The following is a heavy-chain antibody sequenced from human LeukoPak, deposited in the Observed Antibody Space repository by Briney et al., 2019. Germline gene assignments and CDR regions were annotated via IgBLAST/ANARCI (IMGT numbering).Heavy chain of an antibody. V-gene: IGHV3-43*02. CDR3: ARESETSGWYDY. Sequence: GGSLRLSRAAPGFIFDNYAIHWVRQAPGKGLEWVSLISGDGGSTFYADSVRGRFTISRDNTRKSLSLQMSSLRSEDTALYYCARESETSGWYDYWGQGTLVTVSS. CDR1: GFIFDNYA. CDR2: ISGDGGST. D-gene: IGHD6-19*01. J-gene: IGHJ4*02.